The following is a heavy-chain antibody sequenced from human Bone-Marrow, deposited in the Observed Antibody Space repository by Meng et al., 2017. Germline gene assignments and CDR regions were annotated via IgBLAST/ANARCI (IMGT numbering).Heavy chain of an antibody. Sequence: GESLKISCAASGFTFSSYGMHWVRQAPGKGLEWVAVMWYDGSNKYYADSVKGRFTISRDNSKDTLYLQMNSLRAESTAVYYCARSGLGELLPFRNFDYWGQGTLVTVSS. CDR3: ARSGLGELLPFRNFDY. V-gene: IGHV3-33*01. J-gene: IGHJ4*02. CDR2: MWYDGSNK. D-gene: IGHD3-10*01. CDR1: GFTFSSYG.